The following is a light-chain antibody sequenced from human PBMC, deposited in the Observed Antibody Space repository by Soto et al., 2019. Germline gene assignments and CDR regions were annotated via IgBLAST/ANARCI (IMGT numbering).Light chain of an antibody. J-gene: IGKJ5*01. CDR1: QSVSSSY. CDR2: DAS. V-gene: IGKV3D-20*02. Sequence: EIVLTQSPATLSLSPGERATLSCGGSQSVSSSYLAWYQQKPGLAPRLLIYDASSRATGIPDRFSGSGSGTDFTLTISRLEPEDFAVYYCQQRYNWPPITFGQGTRLEIK. CDR3: QQRYNWPPIT.